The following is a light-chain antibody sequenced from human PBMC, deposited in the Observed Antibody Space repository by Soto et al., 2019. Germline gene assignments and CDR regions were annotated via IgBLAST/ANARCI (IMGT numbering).Light chain of an antibody. CDR3: QQYNNWLWT. Sequence: EIVMTQSPATLSVSPGERATLSCRASQRVSSNLAWYQQTPGQAPRLLIYGASTRATGIPARFSGSGSGTEFTLTISSLQSEDFAVYYCQQYNNWLWTFGQGTKVEIK. J-gene: IGKJ1*01. CDR1: QRVSSN. CDR2: GAS. V-gene: IGKV3-15*01.